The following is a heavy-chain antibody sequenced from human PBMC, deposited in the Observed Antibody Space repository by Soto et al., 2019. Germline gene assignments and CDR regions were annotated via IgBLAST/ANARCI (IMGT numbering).Heavy chain of an antibody. CDR2: IYYSGST. Sequence: SETLSLTCTVSGGSISSGGYYWSWIRQHPGKGLEWIGYIYYSGSTYYNPSLKSRVTISVDTSKNQFSLKLSSVTAADTAVYYCARRAVRGVIIKDYGMDVWDQGTTVTVSS. J-gene: IGHJ6*02. V-gene: IGHV4-31*03. D-gene: IGHD3-10*01. CDR3: ARRAVRGVIIKDYGMDV. CDR1: GGSISSGGYY.